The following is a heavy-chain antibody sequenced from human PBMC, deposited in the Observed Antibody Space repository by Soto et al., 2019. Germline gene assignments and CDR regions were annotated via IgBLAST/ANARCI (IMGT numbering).Heavy chain of an antibody. CDR3: ASANYGSGSYYPWDY. CDR2: IIPIFGTA. Sequence: QVQLVQSGAEVKKTGSSVKVSCKASGGTFSSYAISWVRQAPGQGLEWLGGIIPIFGTANYAQKFQGRVTITADESTSTAYRELSSLRSEDTAVYYCASANYGSGSYYPWDYWGQGTLVTVSS. J-gene: IGHJ4*02. CDR1: GGTFSSYA. D-gene: IGHD3-10*01. V-gene: IGHV1-69*12.